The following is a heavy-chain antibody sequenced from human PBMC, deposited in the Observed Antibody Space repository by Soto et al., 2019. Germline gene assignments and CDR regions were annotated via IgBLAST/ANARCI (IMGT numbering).Heavy chain of an antibody. CDR2: IIPILNIA. D-gene: IGHD2-15*01. V-gene: IGHV1-69*02. CDR1: GGTFSSNT. CDR3: ATGKYCSADTCYSQLWFDP. J-gene: IGHJ5*02. Sequence: SVKVSCKVSGGTFSSNTINWVRQAPGQGLEWMGRIIPILNIANYAQKFQGRATIIADKSTNTAYMELSSLRSEDTAFYYCATGKYCSADTCYSQLWFDPWG.